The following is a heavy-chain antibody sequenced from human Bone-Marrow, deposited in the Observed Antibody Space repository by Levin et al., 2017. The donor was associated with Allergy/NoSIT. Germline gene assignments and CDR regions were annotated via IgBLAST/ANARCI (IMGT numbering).Heavy chain of an antibody. CDR3: GRHEKEHGYSYAYSRVDI. D-gene: IGHD5-18*01. CDR1: GGSISSPGYY. J-gene: IGHJ3*02. CDR2: IYYSGGT. V-gene: IGHV4-39*01. Sequence: SQTLSLTCAVSGGSISSPGYYWGWIRQPPGKGLEWIGIIYYSGGTYVNLSLKSRVTISVDTSRNQFSLKLTSLTAADTAVYYCGRHEKEHGYSYAYSRVDIWGPGTVVTVSP.